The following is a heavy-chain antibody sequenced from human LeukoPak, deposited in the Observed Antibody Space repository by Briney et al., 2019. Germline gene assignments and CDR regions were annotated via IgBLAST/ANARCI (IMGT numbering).Heavy chain of an antibody. CDR1: GFTFSSYS. Sequence: GGSLRLSCAASGFTFSSYSMNWVRQAPGKGLEWVSSISSSSSYIYYADSVKGRFTISRDNAKNSLYLQMNSLRAEDTAVYYCARGNGWLQLSLDYWGQGTLVTVSS. CDR3: ARGNGWLQLSLDY. J-gene: IGHJ4*02. D-gene: IGHD5-24*01. CDR2: ISSSSSYI. V-gene: IGHV3-21*01.